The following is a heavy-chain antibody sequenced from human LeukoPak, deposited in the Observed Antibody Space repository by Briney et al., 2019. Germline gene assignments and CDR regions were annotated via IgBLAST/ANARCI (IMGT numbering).Heavy chain of an antibody. D-gene: IGHD3-10*01. J-gene: IGHJ4*02. V-gene: IGHV4-59*08. CDR1: GGSISSYY. CDR2: IYYSGST. CDR3: ASHSLDYYGSGSDY. Sequence: SETLSLTCTVSGGSISSYYWSWIRQPPGKGLEWIGYIYYSGSTNYNPSLKSRVTISVDTSKNQFSLKLSSVTAADTAVYYCASHSLDYYGSGSDYWGQGTLVTVSS.